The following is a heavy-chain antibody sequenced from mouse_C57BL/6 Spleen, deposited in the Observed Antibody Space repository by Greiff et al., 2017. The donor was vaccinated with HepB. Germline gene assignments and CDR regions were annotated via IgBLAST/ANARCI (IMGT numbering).Heavy chain of an antibody. CDR2: INYDGSST. J-gene: IGHJ4*01. D-gene: IGHD1-1*01. V-gene: IGHV5-16*01. Sequence: EVKVVESEGGLVQPGSSMKLSCTASGFTFSDYYMAWVRQVPEKGLEWVANINYDGSSTYYLDSLKSRFIISRDNAKNILYLQMSSLKSEDTATYYCARGPLYDNYAMDYWGQGTSVTVSS. CDR3: ARGPLYDNYAMDY. CDR1: GFTFSDYY.